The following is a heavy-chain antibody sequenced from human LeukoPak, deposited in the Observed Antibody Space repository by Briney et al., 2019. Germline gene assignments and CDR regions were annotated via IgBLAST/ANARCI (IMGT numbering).Heavy chain of an antibody. CDR3: ARGDGPSGSVKPEGARIEYYYYGMDF. CDR2: IYYSGST. V-gene: IGHV4-31*03. J-gene: IGHJ6*04. CDR1: GGTISSGGYY. D-gene: IGHD3-10*01. Sequence: PSETLSLTCTVSGGTISSGGYYWSWIPQHPGKGLEWVGYIYYSGSTYYNPYLKSRVTISVDTSKNQFSLKLSSVTAADTAVYYCARGDGPSGSVKPEGARIEYYYYGMDFWGKGTTVTVSS.